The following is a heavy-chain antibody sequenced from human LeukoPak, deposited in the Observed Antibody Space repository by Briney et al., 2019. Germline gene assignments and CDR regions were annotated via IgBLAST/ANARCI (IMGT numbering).Heavy chain of an antibody. Sequence: SETLSLTCTVSGXSISSSSYYWGWIRQPPGKGLEWIGSIYYSGSTYYNPSLKSRVTIPVDTSKNQFSLKLSSATAADTAVYYCARLGAPNWFDPWGQGTLVTVSS. CDR1: GXSISSSSYY. J-gene: IGHJ5*02. V-gene: IGHV4-39*01. CDR3: ARLGAPNWFDP. CDR2: IYYSGST.